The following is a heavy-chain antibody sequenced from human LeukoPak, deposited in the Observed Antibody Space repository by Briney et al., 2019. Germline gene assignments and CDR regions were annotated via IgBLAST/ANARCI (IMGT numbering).Heavy chain of an antibody. D-gene: IGHD6-25*01. V-gene: IGHV4-39*02. CDR1: GDSISRSTYY. Sequence: PSGTLSLTCTVSGDSISRSTYYWAWIRQPPGKGLEWIGSVYYGRSPHFNPSLESRATISVDTSKNHFSLKMSSVTAADTAVYYCARSSGTGTFSYWGQGTLVTVSS. J-gene: IGHJ4*02. CDR2: VYYGRSP. CDR3: ARSSGTGTFSY.